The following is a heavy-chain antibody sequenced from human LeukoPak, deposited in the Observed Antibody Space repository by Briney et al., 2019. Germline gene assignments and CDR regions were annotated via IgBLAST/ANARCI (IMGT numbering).Heavy chain of an antibody. CDR3: ARDCSGGSCFDY. Sequence: PSETLSLTCTVSGGSISSYYWSWIRQPPGKGLEWIGYIYYSGSTYYNPSLKSRVTISVDTSKNQFSLKLSSVTAADTAVYYCARDCSGGSCFDYWGQGTLVTVSS. D-gene: IGHD2-15*01. V-gene: IGHV4-59*12. CDR1: GGSISSYY. J-gene: IGHJ4*02. CDR2: IYYSGST.